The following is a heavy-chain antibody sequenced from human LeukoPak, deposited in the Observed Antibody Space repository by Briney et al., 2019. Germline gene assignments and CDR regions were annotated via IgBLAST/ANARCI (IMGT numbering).Heavy chain of an antibody. CDR3: ARDIRITIFGVAYGMDV. CDR1: GYTFTSYY. Sequence: ASVKVSCKASGYTFTSYYMHWVRQAPGQGLEWMGLINPSGGSTSYAQKFQGRVTMTRDTSTSTVYMELSSLRSEDTAVYYCARDIRITIFGVAYGMDVWGQGTTVTVS. J-gene: IGHJ6*02. CDR2: INPSGGST. D-gene: IGHD3-3*01. V-gene: IGHV1-46*01.